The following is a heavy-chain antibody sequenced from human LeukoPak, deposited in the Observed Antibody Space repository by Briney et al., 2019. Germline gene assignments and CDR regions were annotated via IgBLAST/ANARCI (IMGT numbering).Heavy chain of an antibody. CDR2: IRYDGSNK. V-gene: IGHV3-30*02. J-gene: IGHJ4*02. CDR1: GFTFSSHW. Sequence: GGSLRLSCAASGFTFSSHWMSWVRQAPGKGLEWVAFIRYDGSNKYYADSVKGRFTISRDNSKNTLYLQMNSLRAEDTAVYYCAKDRYSSRHSDYWGQGSQVTVSS. D-gene: IGHD6-13*01. CDR3: AKDRYSSRHSDY.